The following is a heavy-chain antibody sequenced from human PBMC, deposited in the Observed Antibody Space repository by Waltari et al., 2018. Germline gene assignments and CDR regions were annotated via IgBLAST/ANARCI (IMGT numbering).Heavy chain of an antibody. V-gene: IGHV4-61*09. CDR3: ARDALLWFRYGMDV. D-gene: IGHD3-10*01. CDR2: IYTSGST. J-gene: IGHJ6*02. CDR1: GGSISSGSYY. Sequence: QVQLQESGPGLVKPSQTLSLTCTVSGGSISSGSYYWSWIRQPAGKGLEWIGYIYTSGSTNYNPSPKSRVTISVDTSKNQFSLKLSSVTAADTAVYYCARDALLWFRYGMDVWGQGTTVTVSS.